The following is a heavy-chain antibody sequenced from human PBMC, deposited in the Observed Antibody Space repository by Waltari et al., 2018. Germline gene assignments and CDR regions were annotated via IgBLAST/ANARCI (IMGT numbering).Heavy chain of an antibody. V-gene: IGHV1-69*08. CDR2: IIPIFGTA. Sequence: QVQLVQSGAEVKKPGSSVKVSCKASGGTFSSYALSWVRQAPPHGLEWMGRIIPIFGTANYAQKFQGRVTITADKSTSTAYMELSSPRSEDTAVYYCARDTGGDFWSGYKYYFDYWGQGTLVTVSS. CDR1: GGTFSSYA. J-gene: IGHJ4*02. D-gene: IGHD3-3*01. CDR3: ARDTGGDFWSGYKYYFDY.